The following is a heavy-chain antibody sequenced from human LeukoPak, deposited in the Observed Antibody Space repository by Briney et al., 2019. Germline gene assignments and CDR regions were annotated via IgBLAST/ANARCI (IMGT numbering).Heavy chain of an antibody. CDR2: IYYSGST. Sequence: SETLSLTCTVSGGSISSYYWSWIRQPPGKGLEWIGYIYYSGSTNYNPSLKSRVTISVDTSKNQFSLKLSSVTAADTAVYYCARQGYYGSGSYYPWYFDLWGRGTLVTVSS. CDR3: ARQGYYGSGSYYPWYFDL. V-gene: IGHV4-59*08. CDR1: GGSISSYY. J-gene: IGHJ2*01. D-gene: IGHD3-10*01.